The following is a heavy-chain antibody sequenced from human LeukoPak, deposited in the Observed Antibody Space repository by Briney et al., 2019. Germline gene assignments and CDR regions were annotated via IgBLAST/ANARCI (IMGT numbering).Heavy chain of an antibody. J-gene: IGHJ4*02. Sequence: PGGSLRLSCVASGFTFSSYALSWDRQAPGKGLDCVSVISGSDGYTYYADSVKGRFTISRDNSKNTLYLQMNSLRAEDTAIYYCAKQGTSMDYFDYWGRGTLVSVSS. CDR3: AKQGTSMDYFDY. D-gene: IGHD5-18*01. V-gene: IGHV3-23*01. CDR2: ISGSDGYT. CDR1: GFTFSSYA.